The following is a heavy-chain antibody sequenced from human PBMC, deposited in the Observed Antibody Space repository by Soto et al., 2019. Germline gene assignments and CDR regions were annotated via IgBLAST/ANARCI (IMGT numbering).Heavy chain of an antibody. Sequence: QVQLVESGGGVVQPGRSLRLSCAASGFTFSSYAMHWVRQAPGKGLEWVAVISYDGSNKYYADSVKGRFTISRDNSNXXLYLQMNSLRTADTAVYYCARPLWRDDYNWGYFDLWGRGTLVTVSS. D-gene: IGHD4-4*01. J-gene: IGHJ2*01. V-gene: IGHV3-30-3*01. CDR3: ARPLWRDDYNWGYFDL. CDR2: ISYDGSNK. CDR1: GFTFSSYA.